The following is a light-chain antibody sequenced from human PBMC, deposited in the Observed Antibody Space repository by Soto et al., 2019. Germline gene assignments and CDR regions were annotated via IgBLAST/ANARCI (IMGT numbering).Light chain of an antibody. J-gene: IGKJ1*01. CDR2: EAS. Sequence: DIQMTQSPSTLSASVGDRVTITCRASQSVSRWLAWYQQKPGKAPKLLIYEASTLKSGVPSRFGGGGSGTDFPLNISRLQHDDVATYYCQQYQTHPTFGQGTKVEIK. CDR1: QSVSRW. V-gene: IGKV1-5*03. CDR3: QQYQTHPT.